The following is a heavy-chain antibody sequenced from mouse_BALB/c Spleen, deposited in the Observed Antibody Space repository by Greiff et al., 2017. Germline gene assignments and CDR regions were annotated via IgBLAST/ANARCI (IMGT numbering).Heavy chain of an antibody. Sequence: EVQGVESGGGLVKPGGSLKLSCAASGFAFSSYDMSWVRQTPEKRLEWVAYISSGGGSTYYPDTVKGRFTISRDNAKNTLYLQMSSLKSEDTAMYYCARQGITAWFAYWGQGTLVTVSA. CDR1: GFAFSSYD. CDR3: ARQGITAWFAY. D-gene: IGHD2-4*01. V-gene: IGHV5-12-1*01. J-gene: IGHJ3*01. CDR2: ISSGGGST.